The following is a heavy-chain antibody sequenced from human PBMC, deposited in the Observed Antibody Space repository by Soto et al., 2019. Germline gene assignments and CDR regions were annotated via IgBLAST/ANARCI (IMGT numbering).Heavy chain of an antibody. CDR3: ARHRRDYPFNM. Sequence: XASQKSCNKSGRNGFTCYRIGLVHQMAGKRLEWMGIIYAGDTETRYSPSFQGLVTISTDKSISTAYLQWSSMEASDNAMYYCARHRRDYPFNMWGQGTMVTVSS. CDR1: RNGFTCYR. D-gene: IGHD3-10*01. CDR2: IYAGDTET. J-gene: IGHJ3*02. V-gene: IGHV5-51*07.